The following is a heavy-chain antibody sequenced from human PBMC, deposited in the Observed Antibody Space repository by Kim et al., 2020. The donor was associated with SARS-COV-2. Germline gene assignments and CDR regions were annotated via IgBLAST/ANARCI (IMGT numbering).Heavy chain of an antibody. CDR2: IKEDGTER. CDR1: GFTFTTNW. CDR3: ARDRRYSLDF. J-gene: IGHJ4*02. Sequence: GGSLRLSCVASGFTFTTNWMSWVRQAPGKGLEWVAQIKEDGTERYYVNSVEGRFTISRDNAKNSLYLQMNSLSAEDTAVYYCARDRRYSLDFWGQGTLVTVSS. D-gene: IGHD2-15*01. V-gene: IGHV3-7*01.